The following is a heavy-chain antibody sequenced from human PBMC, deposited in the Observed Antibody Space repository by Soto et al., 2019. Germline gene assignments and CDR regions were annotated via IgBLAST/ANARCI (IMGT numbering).Heavy chain of an antibody. Sequence: ASVKVSCKVSGYTLTELSMHWVRQAPGKGLEWMGGFDPEDGETIYAQKFQGRVTMTEDTSTDTAYMELSSLRSEDTAVYYCATGDSAQWLYSSWRQGTLVTVSS. CDR1: GYTLTELS. CDR2: FDPEDGET. J-gene: IGHJ5*02. D-gene: IGHD6-19*01. V-gene: IGHV1-24*01. CDR3: ATGDSAQWLYSS.